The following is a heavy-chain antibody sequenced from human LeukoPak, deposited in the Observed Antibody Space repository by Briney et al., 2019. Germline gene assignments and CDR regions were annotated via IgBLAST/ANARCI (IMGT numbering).Heavy chain of an antibody. J-gene: IGHJ6*03. CDR3: ARHGLWNSPLFYMDV. CDR2: INPNSGGT. V-gene: IGHV1-2*06. Sequence: ASVKVSCKASGYTFTGYYMHWVRQAPGQGLEWMGRINPNSGGTNYAQKFQGRVTMTRDTSISTAYMELSRLRSDDTAVYYCARHGLWNSPLFYMDVWGKGTTVTVSS. CDR1: GYTFTGYY. D-gene: IGHD1-7*01.